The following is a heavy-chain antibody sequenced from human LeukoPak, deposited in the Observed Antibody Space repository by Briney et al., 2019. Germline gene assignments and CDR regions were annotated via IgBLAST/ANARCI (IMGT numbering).Heavy chain of an antibody. CDR1: GGSISSSSYY. CDR3: TRHQWWLAPRNFDY. CDR2: IYHSGST. V-gene: IGHV4-39*01. J-gene: IGHJ4*02. Sequence: PSETLSLTCTVSGGSISSSSYYWGWIRQPPGRGLEWIGSIYHSGSTYYNPSLKSRVTISVDTSKNQFSLKLSSVTAADMAVYYCTRHQWWLAPRNFDYWGQGTLVTVSS. D-gene: IGHD2-8*01.